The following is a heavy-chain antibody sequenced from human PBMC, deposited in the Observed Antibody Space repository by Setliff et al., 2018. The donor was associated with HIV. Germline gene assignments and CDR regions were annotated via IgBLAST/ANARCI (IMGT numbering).Heavy chain of an antibody. D-gene: IGHD3-22*01. CDR2: IRSKAYGGTT. CDR1: GFTFGDYA. Sequence: GESLKISCTASGFTFGDYAMSWVRQAPGKGLEWVGFIRSKAYGGTTEYAASVKGRFTISRDDSKSIAYLQMNSLKTEDTAVYYCTRDTSYYDSSGYYGLDYWGQGTLVTVS. J-gene: IGHJ4*02. CDR3: TRDTSYYDSSGYYGLDY. V-gene: IGHV3-49*04.